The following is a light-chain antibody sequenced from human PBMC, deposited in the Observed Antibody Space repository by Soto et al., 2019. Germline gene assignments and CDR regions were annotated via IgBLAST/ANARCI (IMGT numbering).Light chain of an antibody. CDR1: SGHSNYA. Sequence: QSVLTQSPSASASLGASVKFTCTLSSGHSNYAIAWHQQQPEKGPRYLMKLNSDGSHSKGDGIPDRFSCSSSGAERYLTISSLQSEDEAEYYCQTWGTGINWVFGGGTKVTVL. V-gene: IGLV4-69*01. CDR2: LNSDGSH. J-gene: IGLJ3*02. CDR3: QTWGTGINWV.